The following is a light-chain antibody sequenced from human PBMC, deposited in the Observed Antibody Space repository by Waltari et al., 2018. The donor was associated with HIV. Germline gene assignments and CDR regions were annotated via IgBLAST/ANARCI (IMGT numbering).Light chain of an antibody. CDR1: QSVSTN. V-gene: IGKV3-15*01. CDR2: GAS. J-gene: IGKJ3*01. Sequence: ETVITQSPGALSVSPGERVPLSCRASQSVSTNLAWYQQKPGQPPRLLICGASARATDCPARFSCSGYGTEFILTIAALLSEDLAVYFCQQYNSWPLTFGPGSKVNIK. CDR3: QQYNSWPLT.